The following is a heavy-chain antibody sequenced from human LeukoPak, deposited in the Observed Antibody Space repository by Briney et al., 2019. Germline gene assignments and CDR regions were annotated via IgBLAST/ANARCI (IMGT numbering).Heavy chain of an antibody. CDR2: IIPIFGIA. CDR3: ASAEVRAGFGFDI. CDR1: GGTFSSYA. D-gene: IGHD3-10*01. V-gene: IGHV1-69*04. J-gene: IGHJ3*02. Sequence: SVKDSCKASGGTFSSYAISWVRQAPGQGLEGMGRIIPIFGIANNAQKFQGRLQITAEKSTSTAYMELSRLRSEDTAVYYCASAEVRAGFGFDIWGQGTMVTVSS.